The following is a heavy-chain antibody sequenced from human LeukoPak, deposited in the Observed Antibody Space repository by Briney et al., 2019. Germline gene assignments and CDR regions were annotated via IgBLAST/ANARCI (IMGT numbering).Heavy chain of an antibody. CDR2: MNPNSGNT. Sequence: ASVKVSCKASGYTFTSYDINWVRQATGQGLEWMGWMNPNSGNTGYAQKFQGRVTMTRNTPISTAYMELSSLRSEDTAVYYCARGRGRMKWRWLQFAASDYWGQGTLVTVSS. CDR1: GYTFTSYD. V-gene: IGHV1-8*01. D-gene: IGHD5-24*01. J-gene: IGHJ4*02. CDR3: ARGRGRMKWRWLQFAASDY.